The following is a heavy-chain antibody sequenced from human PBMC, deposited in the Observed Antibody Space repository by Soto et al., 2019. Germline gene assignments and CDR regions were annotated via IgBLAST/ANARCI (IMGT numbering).Heavy chain of an antibody. CDR3: AKDTAMFRGGSFDY. CDR2: ISYDGSNE. D-gene: IGHD3-10*01. V-gene: IGHV3-30*18. Sequence: ESGGGVVQPGRSLRLSCAASGFTFRVCGMNWVRQAPGKGLEWVAVISYDGSNEDYADSVKGRFTISRDNSKNTLYLQMNSLRAEDTAVYYCAKDTAMFRGGSFDYWGRGTLVTVSS. CDR1: GFTFRVCG. J-gene: IGHJ4*02.